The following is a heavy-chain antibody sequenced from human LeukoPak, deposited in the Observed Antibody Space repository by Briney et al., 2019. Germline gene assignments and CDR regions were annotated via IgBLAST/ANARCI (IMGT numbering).Heavy chain of an antibody. CDR3: AKGRTYYYHSSGSRSYYFDY. V-gene: IGHV3-23*01. CDR1: GFTFSSYA. CDR2: VSGSGGST. Sequence: PGGSLRLSCAASGFTFSSYAMTWVRQAPGKGLEWVSAVSGSGGSTDYADSVKGRFTISRDNSKNTLYLQMNSLRAEDTAVYYCAKGRTYYYHSSGSRSYYFDYWGQGTLVTVSS. J-gene: IGHJ4*02. D-gene: IGHD3-22*01.